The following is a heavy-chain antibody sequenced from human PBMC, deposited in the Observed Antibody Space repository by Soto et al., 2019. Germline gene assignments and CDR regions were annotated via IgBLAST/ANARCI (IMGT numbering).Heavy chain of an antibody. D-gene: IGHD3-10*01. CDR2: INHSGST. J-gene: IGHJ3*02. Sequence: SETLSLTCAVYGGSFSGYYWSWIRQPPGKGLEWIGEINHSGSTNYNPSLKSRVTISVDTSKNQFSLKLSSVTAADTAVDYCGRAGFGEIAFDIGGQGKMVTVS. V-gene: IGHV4-34*01. CDR1: GGSFSGYY. CDR3: GRAGFGEIAFDI.